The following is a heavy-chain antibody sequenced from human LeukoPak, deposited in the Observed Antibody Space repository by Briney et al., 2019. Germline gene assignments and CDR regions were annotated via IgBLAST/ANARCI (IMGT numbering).Heavy chain of an antibody. Sequence: ASVTVSCKASGYTFTNYGISWVRQAPGQGLEWMGWISAYNGNTNYVKKLQGRVAMTTDASTNTAYMELRSLRSDDTAVYYCARERLLLPHSSYDAFDIWGQGTVVTVSS. V-gene: IGHV1-18*01. CDR1: GYTFTNYG. J-gene: IGHJ3*02. CDR3: ARERLLLPHSSYDAFDI. D-gene: IGHD3-22*01. CDR2: ISAYNGNT.